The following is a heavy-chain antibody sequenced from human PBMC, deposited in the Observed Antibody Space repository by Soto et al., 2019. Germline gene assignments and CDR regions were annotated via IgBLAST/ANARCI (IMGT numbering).Heavy chain of an antibody. D-gene: IGHD3-3*01. CDR3: ARDLGRHYDFWSGYYIDYYYGMDV. CDR1: GFTFNSYA. V-gene: IGHV3-7*03. J-gene: IGHJ6*02. CDR2: IKQDGSEK. Sequence: PWGSLILSCAASGFTFNSYAMGWVRQGPGKELLLLANIKQDGSEKYYVDSVKGRFTISRDNAKNSLYLQMNSLRAEDTAVYYCARDLGRHYDFWSGYYIDYYYGMDVWGQGTTVTVSS.